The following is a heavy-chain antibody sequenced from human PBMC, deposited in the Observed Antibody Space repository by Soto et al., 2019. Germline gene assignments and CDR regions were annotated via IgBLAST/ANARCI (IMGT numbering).Heavy chain of an antibody. V-gene: IGHV1-24*01. Sequence: ASVKVSCKVSGYTLTELSMHWVRQAPGKGLEWMGGFDPEDGETIYAQKFQGRVTMTEDTSTDTAYMELSSLGSEDTAVYYCATDLGGSGAYYFDYWGQGTLVTVSS. CDR1: GYTLTELS. D-gene: IGHD3-16*01. J-gene: IGHJ4*02. CDR2: FDPEDGET. CDR3: ATDLGGSGAYYFDY.